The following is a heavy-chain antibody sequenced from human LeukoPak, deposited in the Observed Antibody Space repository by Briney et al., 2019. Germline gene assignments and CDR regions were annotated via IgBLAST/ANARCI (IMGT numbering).Heavy chain of an antibody. CDR2: INPSGGST. J-gene: IGHJ4*02. CDR3: AKGGNWNYYPFDY. D-gene: IGHD1-7*01. CDR1: GYTFTSYY. Sequence: ASVKVSCKASGYTFTSYYVHWVRQAPGQGLEWMGIINPSGGSTRYAQKFQDRVTVTRDMSTSTVYMELSSLRSEDTAVYYCAKGGNWNYYPFDYWGQGTLVTVSS. V-gene: IGHV1-46*01.